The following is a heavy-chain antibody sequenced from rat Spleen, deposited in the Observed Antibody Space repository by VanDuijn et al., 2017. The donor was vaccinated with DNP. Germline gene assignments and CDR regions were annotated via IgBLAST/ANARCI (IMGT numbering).Heavy chain of an antibody. V-gene: IGHV5S10*01. CDR1: GFTFSDYA. D-gene: IGHD4-3*01. CDR3: ATQFASGSFDY. J-gene: IGHJ2*01. CDR2: IIYDDSRT. Sequence: EVQLVESDGGLVQPGRSLKLSCAASGFTFSDYAMAWVRQSLRKGLEWVAVIIYDDSRTYYRDSVKGRFTISRDNAKSTLYLQVDSLRSEDTATYYCATQFASGSFDYWGQGVMVTVSS.